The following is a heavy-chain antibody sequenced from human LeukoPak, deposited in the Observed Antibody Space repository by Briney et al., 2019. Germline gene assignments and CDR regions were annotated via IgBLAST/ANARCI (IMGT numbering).Heavy chain of an antibody. CDR3: AKDSSSRGWYFEH. CDR1: GFTFDDYA. D-gene: IGHD6-19*01. CDR2: ISWNSGSI. V-gene: IGHV3-9*01. Sequence: PGGSLRLSCAASGFTFDDYAMHWVRQAPGKGLEWVSGISWNSGSIGYADSVKGRLTISRDNSKNTVYLQMNRLRAEDTAVYFCAKDSSSRGWYFEHWGQGTLVTVSS. J-gene: IGHJ4*02.